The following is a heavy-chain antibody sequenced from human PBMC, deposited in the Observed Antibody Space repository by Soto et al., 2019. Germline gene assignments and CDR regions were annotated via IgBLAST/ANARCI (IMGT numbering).Heavy chain of an antibody. CDR3: ARESKPNYMTRRVYYYYGMDV. Sequence: QVQLVESGGGVVQPGRSLRLSCAASGFTFSSYAMHWVRQAPGPGLEWVAVISYDGSNKYYADSVKGRFTISRDYSKETLELQMHSLSAEDTAVYYCARESKPNYMTRRVYYYYGMDVWGQGTTVTVSS. D-gene: IGHD1-7*01. V-gene: IGHV3-30-3*01. CDR1: GFTFSSYA. J-gene: IGHJ6*02. CDR2: ISYDGSNK.